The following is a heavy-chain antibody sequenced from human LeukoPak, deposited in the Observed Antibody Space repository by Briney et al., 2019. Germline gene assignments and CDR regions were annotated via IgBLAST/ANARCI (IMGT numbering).Heavy chain of an antibody. V-gene: IGHV4-39*01. Sequence: KPSETLSLTCTVSGGSISSSSYYWGWIRQPPGKGLEWIGSIYYSGSTYYNPSLKSRVTISVDTSKNQFSLKLSFVTAADTAVYYCARRDYYDSSGYYHWGQGTLVTVSS. CDR2: IYYSGST. CDR3: ARRDYYDSSGYYH. J-gene: IGHJ5*02. CDR1: GGSISSSSYY. D-gene: IGHD3-22*01.